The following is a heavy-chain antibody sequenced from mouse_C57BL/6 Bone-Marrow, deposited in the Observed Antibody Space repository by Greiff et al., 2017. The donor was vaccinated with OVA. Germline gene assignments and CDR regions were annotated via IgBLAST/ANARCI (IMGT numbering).Heavy chain of an antibody. J-gene: IGHJ3*01. CDR2: INPSNGGT. CDR1: GYTFTSYW. CDR3: ARYDDWPWFAY. Sequence: QVQLKESGAELVRPGSSVKLSCKASGYTFTSYWMHWVKQRPGQGLEWIGNINPSNGGTNYNEKFKSKATLTVDKSSSTAYMQLSSLTSEDSAVYYCARYDDWPWFAYWGQGTLVTVST. D-gene: IGHD2-13*01. V-gene: IGHV1-53*01.